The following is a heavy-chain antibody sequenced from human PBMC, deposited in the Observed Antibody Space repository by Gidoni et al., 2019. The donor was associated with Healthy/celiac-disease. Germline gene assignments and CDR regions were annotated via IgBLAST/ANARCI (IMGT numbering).Heavy chain of an antibody. J-gene: IGHJ6*02. Sequence: QVQLVESGGGVVQPGRSLRLSCAASGFTFSSYGMHWVRQAPGKGLEWVAVISYDGSNKYYADSVKGRFTISRDNSKNTLYLQMNSLRAEDTAVYYCAKDGAPNPSYGGGFVDVWGQGTTVTVSS. CDR1: GFTFSSYG. V-gene: IGHV3-30*18. D-gene: IGHD4-17*01. CDR3: AKDGAPNPSYGGGFVDV. CDR2: ISYDGSNK.